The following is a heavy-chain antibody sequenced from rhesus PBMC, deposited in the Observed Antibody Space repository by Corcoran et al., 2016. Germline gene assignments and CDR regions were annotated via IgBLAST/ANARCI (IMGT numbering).Heavy chain of an antibody. CDR3: ARGRPGDY. D-gene: IGHD1-44*02. CDR2: IYGSGSST. CDR1: GCSISSSY. V-gene: IGHV4-169*01. J-gene: IGHJ4*01. Sequence: QLQLQESGPGLVKPSATLSLPCSVYGCSISSSYWRSIRQAPGKGLEWIGYIYGSGSSTNDNPSLKSRVTLSVDTSKNQLSLKLSSVTAADTAVYYCARGRPGDYWGQGVLVTVSS.